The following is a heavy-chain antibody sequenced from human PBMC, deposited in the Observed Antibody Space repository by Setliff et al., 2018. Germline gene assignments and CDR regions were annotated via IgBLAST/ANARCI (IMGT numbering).Heavy chain of an antibody. J-gene: IGHJ4*02. CDR1: GGSVKSHY. CDR2: VFYSGDT. D-gene: IGHD1-1*01. V-gene: IGHV4-59*02. CDR3: AKGGTYRYFDF. Sequence: SETLSLTCTVSGGSVKSHYWSWIRQTPEKGLEWIGFVFYSGDTRYNPSLRSRLTISVDTSKNQFSLKLRSVTAADTAVYYCAKGGTYRYFDFWGQGALVTVSS.